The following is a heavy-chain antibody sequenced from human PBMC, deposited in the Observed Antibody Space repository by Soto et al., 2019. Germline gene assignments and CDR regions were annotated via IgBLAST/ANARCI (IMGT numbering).Heavy chain of an antibody. V-gene: IGHV3-7*01. J-gene: IGHJ4*02. CDR3: ARDPGYGASDY. CDR1: GFTFSSSW. Sequence: GSLRLSCAASGFTFSSSWMSWVRQAPGKGLQCVAIMIPDGSSHSYVDSVKGRFTISRDNAKDSLYLQMDSLRVEDTAVYSCARDPGYGASDYGGEGTLVPVSS. D-gene: IGHD5-12*01. CDR2: MIPDGSSH.